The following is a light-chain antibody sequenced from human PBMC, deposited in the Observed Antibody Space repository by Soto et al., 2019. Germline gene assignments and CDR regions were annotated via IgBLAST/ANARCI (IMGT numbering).Light chain of an antibody. J-gene: IGKJ1*01. Sequence: DIQMTQSPSFLSASVGDRVTITCRASQGILDYVAWFQQKPGKAPNLLIYAASTLQSGVPSRFSGSGSGTDFTLTISSLQPEDVATYYCQQRSNWPPWTFGQGTKVEIK. V-gene: IGKV1-27*01. CDR2: AAS. CDR3: QQRSNWPPWT. CDR1: QGILDY.